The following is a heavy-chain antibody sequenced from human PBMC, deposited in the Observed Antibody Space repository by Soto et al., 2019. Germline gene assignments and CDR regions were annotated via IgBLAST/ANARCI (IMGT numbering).Heavy chain of an antibody. J-gene: IGHJ4*02. CDR3: ARGRRTAQEPEYYFDY. CDR2: IYYSGST. V-gene: IGHV4-59*01. Sequence: KTSETLSLTCTVSGGSISSYYWSWIRQPPGKGLEWIGYIYYSGSTNYNPSLKSRVTISVDTSKNQFSLKLSSVTAADTAVYYCARGRRTAQEPEYYFDYWGQGTLVTVSS. CDR1: GGSISSYY. D-gene: IGHD5-18*01.